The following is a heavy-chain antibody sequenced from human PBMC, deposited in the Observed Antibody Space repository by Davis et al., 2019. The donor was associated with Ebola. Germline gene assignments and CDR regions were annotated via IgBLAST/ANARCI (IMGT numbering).Heavy chain of an antibody. CDR1: GGSFSGYY. CDR3: ARKAAWNWFDP. V-gene: IGHV4-34*01. CDR2: IYYSGST. J-gene: IGHJ5*02. Sequence: SETLSLTCAVYGGSFSGYYWSWIRQPPGKGLEWIGSIYYSGSTYYNPSLKSRVTISVDTSKNQFSLKLSSVTAADTAVYYCARKAAWNWFDPWGQGTLVTVSS.